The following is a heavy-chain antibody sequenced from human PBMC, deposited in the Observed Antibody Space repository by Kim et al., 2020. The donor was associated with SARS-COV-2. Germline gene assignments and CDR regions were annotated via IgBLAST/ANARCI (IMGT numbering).Heavy chain of an antibody. CDR2: ITASGTST. CDR3: AKSFGSGIGKFDY. D-gene: IGHD1-1*01. V-gene: IGHV3-23*01. CDR1: GFTFNTYD. Sequence: GGSLRLSCAASGFTFNTYDMTWVRQGPGKGLEWVSGITASGTSTYSADSVKGRFTITRDNSKKMVFLQMNSLRAEDTAFYYCAKSFGSGIGKFDYWGQGTLVTVSS. J-gene: IGHJ4*02.